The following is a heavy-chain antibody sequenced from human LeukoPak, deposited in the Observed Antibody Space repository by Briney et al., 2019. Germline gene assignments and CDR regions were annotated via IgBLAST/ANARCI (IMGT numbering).Heavy chain of an antibody. CDR3: AKGGGNSVIYYYYGMNV. J-gene: IGHJ6*02. Sequence: TGGSLRLSCPASGFTFSSYGMSWVRQAPGKGLECVSAISGSGGSTYYADSGKGRFTISRDNSKNTLYLQMNSLRAEDTAVYYCAKGGGNSVIYYYYGMNVWGQGTTVTVSS. D-gene: IGHD4-23*01. V-gene: IGHV3-23*01. CDR1: GFTFSSYG. CDR2: ISGSGGST.